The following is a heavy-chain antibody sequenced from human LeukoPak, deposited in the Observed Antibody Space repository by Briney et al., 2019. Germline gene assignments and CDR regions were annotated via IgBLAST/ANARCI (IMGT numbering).Heavy chain of an antibody. Sequence: PGGSLRLSCEASGFTDSTNYMSWVRQAPGKGLEWVSAIYSGGSTYYADSVKGRFTISRDNSKNTLYLQMNSLRAEDTAVYYCARAESGQWYIDYWGQGTLVTVSS. D-gene: IGHD6-19*01. CDR1: GFTDSTNY. CDR3: ARAESGQWYIDY. CDR2: IYSGGST. J-gene: IGHJ4*02. V-gene: IGHV3-66*01.